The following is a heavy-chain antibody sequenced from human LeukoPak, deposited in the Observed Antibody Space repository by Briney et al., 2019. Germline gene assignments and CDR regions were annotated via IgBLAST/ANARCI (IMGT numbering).Heavy chain of an antibody. CDR2: ISAYNGNT. V-gene: IGHV1-18*01. CDR3: ARDYPRIAVAGIMDYYYYGMDV. CDR1: GYTFTSYG. Sequence: ASVKVSCKASGYTFTSYGISWVRQAPGQGLEWMGWISAYNGNTNYARKLQGRVTMTTDTSTSTAYMELRSLRSDDTAVYYCARDYPRIAVAGIMDYYYYGMDVWGQGTTVTVSS. D-gene: IGHD6-19*01. J-gene: IGHJ6*02.